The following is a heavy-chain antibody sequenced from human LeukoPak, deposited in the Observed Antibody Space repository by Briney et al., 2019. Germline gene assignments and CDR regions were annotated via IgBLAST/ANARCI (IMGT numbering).Heavy chain of an antibody. J-gene: IGHJ4*02. CDR3: ARDRGYSYGYEGAGLDY. CDR2: IYYSGST. D-gene: IGHD5-18*01. V-gene: IGHV4-59*01. CDR1: GGSFSSYY. Sequence: SETLSLTCAVYGGSFSSYYWSWIRQPPGKGLEWIGYIYYSGSTNYNPSLKSRVTISVDTSKNQFSLKLSSVTAADTAVYYCARDRGYSYGYEGAGLDYWGQGTLVTVSS.